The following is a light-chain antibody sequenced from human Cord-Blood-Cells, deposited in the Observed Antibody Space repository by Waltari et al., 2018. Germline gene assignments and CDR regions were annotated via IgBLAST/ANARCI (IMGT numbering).Light chain of an antibody. CDR2: DVS. J-gene: IGLJ2*01. V-gene: IGLV2-11*01. CDR1: SRDVGGYNY. CDR3: CSYAGSYTFVV. Sequence: QSALTQPRSVSGSPGQSVTIPCTGTSRDVGGYNYVSCYQQHPGKAPKLMIDDVSKRPSGVPDRFSGSKSGNTASLTISGLQAEDEADYYCCSYAGSYTFVVFGGGTKLTVL.